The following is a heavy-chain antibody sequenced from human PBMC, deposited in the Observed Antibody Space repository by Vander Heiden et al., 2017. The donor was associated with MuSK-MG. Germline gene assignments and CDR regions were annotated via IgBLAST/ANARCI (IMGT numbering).Heavy chain of an antibody. Sequence: QVQLHQWGAGLLKSSETLSLPCPVYGGSFSDHYWSLIRQPPGKGLEWIGEINHNGNTKYNPSLKSRVTISVDRSKNQFSLMVTSVTAADTAVYFCARVGGYTYADDYWGHGALVTVSS. CDR1: GGSFSDHY. CDR2: INHNGNT. D-gene: IGHD5-18*01. V-gene: IGHV4-34*01. CDR3: ARVGGYTYADDY. J-gene: IGHJ4*01.